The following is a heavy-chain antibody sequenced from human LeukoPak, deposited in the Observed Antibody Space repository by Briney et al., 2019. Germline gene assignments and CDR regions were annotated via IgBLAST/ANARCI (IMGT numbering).Heavy chain of an antibody. J-gene: IGHJ4*02. CDR3: ARATYSSGWGTSDY. V-gene: IGHV4-59*01. Sequence: SETLSLTCTVSGGSIVGYYWSWIRQPPGKGLEWIGYKNENGHTDYNPSLKSRVTISLDTSKNQFSLRLSSVTAADTAVYYCARATYSSGWGTSDYWGQGTLVTVSS. CDR1: GGSIVGYY. CDR2: KNENGHT. D-gene: IGHD6-19*01.